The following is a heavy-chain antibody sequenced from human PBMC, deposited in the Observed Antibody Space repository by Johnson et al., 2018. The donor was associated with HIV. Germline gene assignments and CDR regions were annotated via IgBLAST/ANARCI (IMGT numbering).Heavy chain of an antibody. CDR1: GFIFSSYA. V-gene: IGHV3-23*04. J-gene: IGHJ3*02. D-gene: IGHD7-27*01. CDR3: AKDQASVGTGEYAFDI. CDR2: ISGSGDST. Sequence: VQLVESGGGLVQPGGSLRLSCAASGFIFSSYAMSWVRQAPGKGLEWVSGISGSGDSTYYADSVKGRFTISRDNSKNTLFLQMNSLRAEDTAVYYCAKDQASVGTGEYAFDIWGQGTVVTVSS.